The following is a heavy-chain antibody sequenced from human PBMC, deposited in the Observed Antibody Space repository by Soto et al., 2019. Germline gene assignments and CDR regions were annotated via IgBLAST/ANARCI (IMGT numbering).Heavy chain of an antibody. CDR3: AREGSTYGSTFDY. V-gene: IGHV1-3*01. J-gene: IGHJ4*02. Sequence: QVQLVQSGAEVKKPGASVEVSCKASGHTSTNYAVHWVRQAPGQRLEWMGRIDAGNGNTKYSQKFQGRVTITTDTSASTAYMELSSLRSEDTAVYYCAREGSTYGSTFDYWGQGTLVTVSS. CDR1: GHTSTNYA. CDR2: IDAGNGNT. D-gene: IGHD3-10*01.